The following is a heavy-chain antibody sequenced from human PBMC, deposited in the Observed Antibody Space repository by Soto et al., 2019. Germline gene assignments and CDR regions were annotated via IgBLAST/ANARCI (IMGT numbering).Heavy chain of an antibody. J-gene: IGHJ4*02. CDR1: GGSMSRYY. V-gene: IGHV4-59*01. Sequence: QVQLQESGPGLVKPSETVSLTCTVSGGSMSRYYWTWIRQPPGKGLEWIGYIYYTGSSNSNPSLNSRVTISMDTSTNQFSLRLTAVTAADTAVYYCAKYASGRYYFDSWGQGTLVTVSS. CDR2: IYYTGSS. D-gene: IGHD6-19*01. CDR3: AKYASGRYYFDS.